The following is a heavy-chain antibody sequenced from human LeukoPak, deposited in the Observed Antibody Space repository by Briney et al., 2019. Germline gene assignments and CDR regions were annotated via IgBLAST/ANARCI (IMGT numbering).Heavy chain of an antibody. D-gene: IGHD3-10*01. CDR1: GFTFSGYY. J-gene: IGHJ6*04. V-gene: IGHV3-49*04. Sequence: PGGSLRLSCAASGFTFSGYYMSWVRQAPGKGLEWVGFIRSKAYGGTTEYAASVKGRFTISRDDSKSIAYLQMNSLITEDTAVYYCSRADYYGSGSPISLDVWGKGTTVTVSS. CDR3: SRADYYGSGSPISLDV. CDR2: IRSKAYGGTT.